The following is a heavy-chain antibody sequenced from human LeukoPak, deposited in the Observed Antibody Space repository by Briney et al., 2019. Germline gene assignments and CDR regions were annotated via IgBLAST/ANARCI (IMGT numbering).Heavy chain of an antibody. V-gene: IGHV4-34*01. J-gene: IGHJ3*02. CDR1: GGSFSGYY. D-gene: IGHD3-3*01. CDR2: INHSGST. CDR3: ARQGSHYDFWSGYLQAFDI. Sequence: SETLSLTCAVYGGSFSGYYWSWIRQPPGKGLEWIGEINHSGSTNYNPSLKSRVTISVDASKNQFSLKLSSVTAADTAVYYCARQGSHYDFWSGYLQAFDIWGQGTMVTVSS.